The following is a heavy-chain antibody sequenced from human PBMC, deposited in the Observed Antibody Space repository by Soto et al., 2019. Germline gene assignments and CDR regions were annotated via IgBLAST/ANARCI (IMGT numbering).Heavy chain of an antibody. V-gene: IGHV3-48*03. J-gene: IGHJ4*02. CDR3: TRGPRSTSTGTGAF. CDR1: GFAFSNYE. CDR2: ISLSGSTI. Sequence: GGSLRLSCAASGFAFSNYEMNWVRQAPGKGLEWVSYISLSGSTIYYADSVKGRFTISRDDAKNTLYLQMNALRVEDTAVYYCTRGPRSTSTGTGAFWGQGTLVTVSS. D-gene: IGHD1-1*01.